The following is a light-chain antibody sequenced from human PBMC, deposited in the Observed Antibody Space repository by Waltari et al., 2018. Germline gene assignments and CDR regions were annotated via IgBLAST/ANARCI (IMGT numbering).Light chain of an antibody. CDR1: QRVLYSSNNKNY. CDR3: QQYYSTPYT. J-gene: IGKJ2*01. CDR2: GAS. Sequence: DIVMTQSPDSLAVSLGERATINCKSSQRVLYSSNNKNYLALYQHKPGQPPKLLISGASTRDSGVPDRFSGSGSGTYFTLTISSLQAEDVAVYYCQQYYSTPYTFGQGTKLEI. V-gene: IGKV4-1*01.